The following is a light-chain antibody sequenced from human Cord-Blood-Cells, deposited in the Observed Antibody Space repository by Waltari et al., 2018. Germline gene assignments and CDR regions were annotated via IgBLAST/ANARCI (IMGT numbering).Light chain of an antibody. J-gene: IGLJ2*01. Sequence: SSELTQDPAVSVALGQTVRITCQGDSLRSYYTSWYQQKPGQAPVLVIYGKNNRPSGIPDRFSGSSSGNTASFTITGAQAEDEADYYCNSRDSSGNLFGGGTKLTVL. CDR1: SLRSYY. CDR3: NSRDSSGNL. CDR2: GKN. V-gene: IGLV3-19*01.